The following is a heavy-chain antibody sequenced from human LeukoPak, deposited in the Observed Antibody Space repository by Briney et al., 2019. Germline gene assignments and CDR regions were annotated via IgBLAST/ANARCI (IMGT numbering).Heavy chain of an antibody. J-gene: IGHJ4*02. D-gene: IGHD6-19*01. V-gene: IGHV4-61*02. Sequence: SETLSLTCAVSGGSLSSGSYYWSWIRQPAGKGLEWIGRIYTSGSTNYNPSLKSRVTISVDTSKNQLSLKLSSVTAADTAVYYCARGVAVAAFDYWGQGTLVTVSS. CDR3: ARGVAVAAFDY. CDR2: IYTSGST. CDR1: GGSLSSGSYY.